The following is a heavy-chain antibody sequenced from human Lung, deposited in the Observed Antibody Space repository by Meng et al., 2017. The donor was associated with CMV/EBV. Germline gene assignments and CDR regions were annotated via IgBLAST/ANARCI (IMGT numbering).Heavy chain of an antibody. D-gene: IGHD1-26*01. J-gene: IGHJ4*02. CDR3: ARRGIVASYYFDY. CDR1: GYSFTSYW. Sequence: GGSLRLXCKGSGYSFTSYWIGWVRQMPGKGLEWMGIIYPGDSDTRYSPSFQGQVTISADKSISTAYLQWSILKASDSAMYYCARRGIVASYYFDYLGQGTLVTVSS. CDR2: IYPGDSDT. V-gene: IGHV5-51*01.